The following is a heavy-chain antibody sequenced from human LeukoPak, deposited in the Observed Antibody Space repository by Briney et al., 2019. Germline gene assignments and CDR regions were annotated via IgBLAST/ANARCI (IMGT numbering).Heavy chain of an antibody. CDR3: ARRLGYYDSSGYWTEFWYYFDY. D-gene: IGHD3-22*01. V-gene: IGHV3-48*01. CDR2: ISSSSTTI. CDR1: GLTFSSYS. J-gene: IGHJ4*02. Sequence: PGGSLRLSCAASGLTFSSYSMNWVRQAPGKGLEWVSYISSSSTTIYYADSVKGRFTISRDNAKNSLYLQMNSLRAEDTAVYYCARRLGYYDSSGYWTEFWYYFDYWGQGTLVTVSS.